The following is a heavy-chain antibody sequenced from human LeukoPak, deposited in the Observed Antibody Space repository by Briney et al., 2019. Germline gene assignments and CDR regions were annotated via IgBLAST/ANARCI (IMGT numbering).Heavy chain of an antibody. V-gene: IGHV4-34*01. CDR2: INHSGST. D-gene: IGHD5-18*01. Sequence: KSSETLSLTCAVYGGSFSGYYWSWIRQPPGKGLESIGEINHSGSTNYNPSLKSRVTISVDTSKNQFSLKLSSVTAADTAVYYCARGPGEDTAMVTSLDYWGQGTLVTVSS. CDR3: ARGPGEDTAMVTSLDY. CDR1: GGSFSGYY. J-gene: IGHJ4*02.